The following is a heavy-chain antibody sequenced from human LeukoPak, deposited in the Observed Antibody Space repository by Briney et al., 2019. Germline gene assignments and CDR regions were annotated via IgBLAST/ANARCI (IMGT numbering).Heavy chain of an antibody. CDR2: IYYSGST. V-gene: IGHV4-39*07. D-gene: IGHD3-9*01. J-gene: IGHJ3*02. CDR1: GGSISSSSYY. Sequence: SETLSLTCTVSGGSISSSSYYWGWIRQPPGKGLEWIGSIYYSGSTYYNPSLKSRVTISVDTSKNQFSLKLSSVTAADTAVYYCARDRVSYSDTYDILTEIHAFDIWGQGTMVTVSS. CDR3: ARDRVSYSDTYDILTEIHAFDI.